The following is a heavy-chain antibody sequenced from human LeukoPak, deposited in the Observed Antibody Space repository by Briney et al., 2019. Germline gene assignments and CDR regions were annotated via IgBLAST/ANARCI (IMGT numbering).Heavy chain of an antibody. CDR2: ISYSGST. V-gene: IGHV4-59*08. D-gene: IGHD4-17*01. CDR1: GGSISRYY. J-gene: IGHJ5*02. Sequence: SETLSLTCTVSGGSISRYYWSWIRQPPGKGLEWIGYISYSGSTNCKPSLKSRVTISVDTSKNQLSLKLSSVTAADTAVYYCAKYTTVTSSWFDPWGQGTLVTVSS. CDR3: AKYTTVTSSWFDP.